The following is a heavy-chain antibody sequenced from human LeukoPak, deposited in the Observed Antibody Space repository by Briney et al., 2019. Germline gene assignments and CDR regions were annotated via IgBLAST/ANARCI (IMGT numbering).Heavy chain of an antibody. V-gene: IGHV4-34*01. CDR3: ASLGGYGAFDY. Sequence: PSETLSLTCAVYGGSFSGYYWSWIRQPPGKGLEWIGEINHSGSTNYNPSLKSRVTISVDTSKNRFSLKLSSVTAADTAVYYCASLGGYGAFDYSGHGTLVTVSS. CDR2: INHSGST. D-gene: IGHD5-12*01. J-gene: IGHJ4*01. CDR1: GGSFSGYY.